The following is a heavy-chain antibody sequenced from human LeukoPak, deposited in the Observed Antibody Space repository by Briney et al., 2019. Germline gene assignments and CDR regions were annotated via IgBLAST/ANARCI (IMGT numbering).Heavy chain of an antibody. D-gene: IGHD3-10*01. V-gene: IGHV3-30-3*01. Sequence: GGSLRLSCAASAFTFTTAWMSWVRQAPGKGLEWVALISYDGSNKYYADSVKGRFTMSRDNSNNTLYLLMTSLRPDDTAVYHCARLRDMVRAGYNWLDPWGQGTLVTVSS. CDR2: ISYDGSNK. CDR1: AFTFTTAW. J-gene: IGHJ5*02. CDR3: ARLRDMVRAGYNWLDP.